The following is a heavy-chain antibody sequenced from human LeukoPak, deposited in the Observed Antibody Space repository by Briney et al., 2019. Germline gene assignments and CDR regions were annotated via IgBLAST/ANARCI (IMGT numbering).Heavy chain of an antibody. CDR3: ARDRAAKIVVVITTNAFDI. V-gene: IGHV1-18*01. CDR2: ISAYNGNT. Sequence: ASVKVSCKASGYTFTSYGISWVRQAPGQGLEWMGWISAYNGNTNYAQKLQGRVTMTTDTSTSTAYMELRSLRSDDTAVYYCARDRAAKIVVVITTNAFDIWGQGTMVTVSS. J-gene: IGHJ3*02. CDR1: GYTFTSYG. D-gene: IGHD3-22*01.